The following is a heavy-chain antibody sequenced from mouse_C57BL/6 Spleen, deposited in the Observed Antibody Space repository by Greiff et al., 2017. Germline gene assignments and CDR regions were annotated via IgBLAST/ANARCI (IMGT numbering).Heavy chain of an antibody. Sequence: EVQLVESGGGLVKPGGSLKLSCAASGFTFSSYAMSWVRQTPEKRLEWVATISDGGSYTYYPDNVKGRFTISRDNAKNNLYLQMSHLKSEDTAMYYCARAYYYGSSYVNYAMDDWGQGTSVTVSS. CDR2: ISDGGSYT. J-gene: IGHJ4*01. D-gene: IGHD1-1*01. CDR1: GFTFSSYA. CDR3: ARAYYYGSSYVNYAMDD. V-gene: IGHV5-4*01.